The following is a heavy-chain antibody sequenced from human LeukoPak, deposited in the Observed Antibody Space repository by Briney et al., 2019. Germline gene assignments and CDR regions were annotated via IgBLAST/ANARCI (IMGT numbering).Heavy chain of an antibody. CDR2: IIPIFGTA. V-gene: IGHV1-69*13. CDR3: ARGSDFWSGYSNEYYFDY. Sequence: LVKVSCKASGGTFSSYAISWVRQAPGQGLEWMGGIIPIFGTANYAQKFQGRVTITADESTSTAYMELSSLRSEDTAVYYCARGSDFWSGYSNEYYFDYWGQGTLVTVSS. D-gene: IGHD3-3*01. CDR1: GGTFSSYA. J-gene: IGHJ4*02.